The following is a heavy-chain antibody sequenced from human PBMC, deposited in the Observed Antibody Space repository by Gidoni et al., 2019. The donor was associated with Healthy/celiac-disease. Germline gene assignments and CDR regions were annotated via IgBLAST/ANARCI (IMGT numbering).Heavy chain of an antibody. CDR2: IYHSGST. CDR1: GGSLRSSNW. CDR3: ARAYGSGSYYSVYYGMDV. J-gene: IGHJ6*02. Sequence: QVQLQESGPGLVKPSGTLSLTCAVSGGSLRSSNWWSWVRQPPGKGLEGIGEIYHSGSTNYNPSLKSRVTISVDKSKNQFSLKLSSVTAADTAVYYCARAYGSGSYYSVYYGMDVWGQGTTVTVSS. D-gene: IGHD3-10*01. V-gene: IGHV4-4*02.